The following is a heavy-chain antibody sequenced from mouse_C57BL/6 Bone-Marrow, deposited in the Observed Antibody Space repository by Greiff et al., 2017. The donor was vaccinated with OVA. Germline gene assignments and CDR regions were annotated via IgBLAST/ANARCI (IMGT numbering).Heavy chain of an antibody. CDR1: GYTFTSYG. D-gene: IGHD2-4*01. V-gene: IGHV1-81*01. CDR3: ARETFYYDYDDAMDY. J-gene: IGHJ4*01. Sequence: VQLQQSGAELARPGASVKLSCKASGYTFTSYGISWVKQRTGQGLEWIGEIYPRSGNTYYNETFKGKATLTADKSSSTAYMELRSLTSEDSAVYFCARETFYYDYDDAMDYWGQGTSVTVSS. CDR2: IYPRSGNT.